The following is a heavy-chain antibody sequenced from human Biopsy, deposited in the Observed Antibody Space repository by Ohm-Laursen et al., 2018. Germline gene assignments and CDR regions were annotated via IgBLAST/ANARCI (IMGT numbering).Heavy chain of an antibody. CDR3: ARDYDTSGYYYVS. J-gene: IGHJ5*02. V-gene: IGHV4-59*08. D-gene: IGHD3-22*01. CDR1: GASVRSHF. Sequence: SETLSLTWTLSGASVRSHFLTWIRQPPGKGLQWIGSISNSGTTRSSPSLKSRVNISLHTSKNQLSLKLNSVTAADTAVYYCARDYDTSGYYYVSWGQGTLVTVSS. CDR2: ISNSGTT.